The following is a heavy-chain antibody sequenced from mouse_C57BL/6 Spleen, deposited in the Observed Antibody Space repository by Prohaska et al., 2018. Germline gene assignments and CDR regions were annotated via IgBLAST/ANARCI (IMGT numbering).Heavy chain of an antibody. CDR3: ARGRLRSYAMDY. J-gene: IGHJ4*01. CDR1: GYTFTSYW. V-gene: IGHV1-69*01. D-gene: IGHD2-4*01. CDR2: IDPSDSYT. Sequence: QVQLQQPGAELVMPGASVKLSCKASGYTFTSYWMHWVTQRPGQGLEWIGEIDPSDSYTNYNQKFKGKATLTVDKSSSTAYMQLSSLTSEDSAVYYCARGRLRSYAMDYWGQGTSVTVSS.